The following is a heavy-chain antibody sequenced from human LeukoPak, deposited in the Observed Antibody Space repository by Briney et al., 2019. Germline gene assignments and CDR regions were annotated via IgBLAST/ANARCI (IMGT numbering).Heavy chain of an antibody. CDR2: IIPIFGTA. CDR3: ARDSSLRPNWFDP. Sequence: SVKVSCKASGGTFSSYAISWVRQAPGQGLGWMGGIIPIFGTANYAQKFQGRVTITADESTSTAYMELSSLRSEDTAVYYCARDSSLRPNWFDPWGQGTLVTVSS. CDR1: GGTFSSYA. V-gene: IGHV1-69*13. J-gene: IGHJ5*02. D-gene: IGHD3-16*02.